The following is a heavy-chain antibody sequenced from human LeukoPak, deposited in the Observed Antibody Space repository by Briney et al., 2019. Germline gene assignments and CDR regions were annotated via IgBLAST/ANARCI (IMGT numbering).Heavy chain of an antibody. CDR3: ATYNDRDAFDI. J-gene: IGHJ3*02. Sequence: GGSLRLSCVGSGLTFSKDWMSCVRQAPGKGLEWVGRIKNKIDGGTTDDAAPVKGRFTISRDDSKNTLYLQMTSLKTEDTALYYCATYNDRDAFDIWGQGTMVTVSP. CDR1: GLTFSKDW. CDR2: IKNKIDGGTT. D-gene: IGHD1-14*01. V-gene: IGHV3-15*01.